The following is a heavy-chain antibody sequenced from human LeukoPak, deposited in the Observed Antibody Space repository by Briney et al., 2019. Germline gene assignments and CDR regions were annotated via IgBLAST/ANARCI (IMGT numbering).Heavy chain of an antibody. V-gene: IGHV1-69*13. CDR2: IIPIFGTA. CDR3: ARGHCSGGSCYYFDY. CDR1: GGTFSSYA. J-gene: IGHJ4*02. D-gene: IGHD2-15*01. Sequence: ASVKVSCKASGGTFSSYAISWVRQAPGQGLEWMGGIIPIFGTANYAQKFQGRVTITADESTSTAYMELSSLRSEDTAAYYCARGHCSGGSCYYFDYWGQGTLVTVSS.